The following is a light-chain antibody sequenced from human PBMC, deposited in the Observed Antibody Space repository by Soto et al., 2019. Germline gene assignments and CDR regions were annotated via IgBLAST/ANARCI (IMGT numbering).Light chain of an antibody. CDR1: SSDVGGYNY. CDR3: SSYTSSSVV. CDR2: DVS. V-gene: IGLV2-14*01. Sequence: QSALTQPASMSGSPGQSITISCTRTSSDVGGYNYVSWYQQHPGKAPKLMIYDVSNRPSGVSNRFSGSKSGNTASLTISGLQAEDEADYYCSSYTSSSVVFGGGTKVTVL. J-gene: IGLJ2*01.